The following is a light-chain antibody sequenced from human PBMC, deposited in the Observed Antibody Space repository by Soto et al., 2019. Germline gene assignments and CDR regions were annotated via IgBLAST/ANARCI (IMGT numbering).Light chain of an antibody. CDR3: QQYNRWLQT. CDR2: GVS. V-gene: IGKV3-15*01. J-gene: IGKJ1*01. Sequence: EIVMTQSPAALSVSPGERATLSCRASQNVDSKLAWYQHKPGQAPRLLIYGVSTRVTGIPIRFSGSGSGTEFTLTINSLQSEDFAVYYCQQYNRWLQTFGQGTKV. CDR1: QNVDSK.